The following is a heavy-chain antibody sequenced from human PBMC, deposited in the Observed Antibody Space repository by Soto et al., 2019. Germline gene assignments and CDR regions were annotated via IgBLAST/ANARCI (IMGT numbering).Heavy chain of an antibody. CDR1: GDSVSSNSAA. V-gene: IGHV6-1*01. J-gene: IGHJ4*02. CDR2: TYYRSKWYN. CDR3: ARTPSITIFGVVIRNYFDY. D-gene: IGHD3-3*01. Sequence: SQTLSLTCVISGDSVSSNSAAWNWIRQSPSRGLEWLGRTYYRSKWYNDYAVSVKSRITINPDTSKNQFSLQLNSVTPEDTAVYYCARTPSITIFGVVIRNYFDYWGQGTLVTVSS.